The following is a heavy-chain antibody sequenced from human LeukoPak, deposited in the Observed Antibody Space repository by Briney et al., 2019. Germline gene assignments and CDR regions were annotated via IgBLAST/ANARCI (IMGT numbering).Heavy chain of an antibody. J-gene: IGHJ4*02. V-gene: IGHV1-18*01. CDR2: ISADSGNR. CDR1: GDSFSNYG. Sequence: ASMKVSCKASGDSFSNYGFTWVRQAPGQGLEWMGWISADSGNRYYAQNFQHRVTMTTDTSTSTGYMELRRLRSDDTAVYYCARDAGGYSYGYNYFDYWGQGTLVTVSS. CDR3: ARDAGGYSYGYNYFDY. D-gene: IGHD5-18*01.